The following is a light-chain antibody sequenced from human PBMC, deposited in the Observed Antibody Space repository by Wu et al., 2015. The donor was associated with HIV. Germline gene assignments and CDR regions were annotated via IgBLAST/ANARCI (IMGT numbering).Light chain of an antibody. CDR3: QQRSRWPPYT. V-gene: IGKV3-11*01. Sequence: EIVLTQSPGTLSLSPGERATLSCRASQNIDTFLGWYQQKPGQPPRLLIFNASSRAPDIPPRFSGGGSGTDFTLNISNLEPGDSATYYCQQRSRWPPYTFGQGTKL. J-gene: IGKJ2*01. CDR1: QNIDTF. CDR2: NAS.